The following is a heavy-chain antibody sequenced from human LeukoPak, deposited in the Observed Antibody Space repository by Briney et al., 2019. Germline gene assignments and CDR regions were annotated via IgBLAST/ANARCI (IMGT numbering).Heavy chain of an antibody. CDR1: GFTFSSYS. CDR3: ARDLHWAFDY. J-gene: IGHJ4*02. Sequence: PGGFLRLSCAASGFTFSSYSMSWVRQAPGKGLEWVSYIRTSPYIIYYADSVRGRFTVSRDNAKNSLFLQMNSLRDEDTAMYYCARDLHWAFDYWGQGTLVTVSS. D-gene: IGHD3/OR15-3a*01. CDR2: IRTSPYII. V-gene: IGHV3-48*02.